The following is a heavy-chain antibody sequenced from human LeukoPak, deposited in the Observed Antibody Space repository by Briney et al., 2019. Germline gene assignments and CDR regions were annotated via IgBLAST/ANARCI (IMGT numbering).Heavy chain of an antibody. V-gene: IGHV4-34*01. D-gene: IGHD3-16*02. CDR3: ARGEYSDYVWGSYRYPDY. Sequence: SETLSLTCAVYGGSFSGYYWSWIRQPPGKGLEWIGEINHSGSTNYNPSLKSRVTISVDTSKNQFSLELSSVTAADTAVYYCARGEYSDYVWGSYRYPDYWGQGTLVTVSS. J-gene: IGHJ4*02. CDR2: INHSGST. CDR1: GGSFSGYY.